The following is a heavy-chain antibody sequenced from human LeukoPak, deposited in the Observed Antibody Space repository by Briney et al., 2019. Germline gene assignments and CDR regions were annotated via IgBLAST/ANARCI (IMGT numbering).Heavy chain of an antibody. CDR2: IYYSGST. V-gene: IGHV4-39*01. CDR3: ATRGSSSSPFDY. D-gene: IGHD6-6*01. J-gene: IGHJ4*02. Sequence: PSETLSLTCTVSGGSISSSSYYWGWIRQPPGKGLEWIGSIYYSGSTYYNPSLKSRVPISVDTSKNQFSLKLSSVTAADTAVYYCATRGSSSSPFDYWGQGTLVTVSS. CDR1: GGSISSSSYY.